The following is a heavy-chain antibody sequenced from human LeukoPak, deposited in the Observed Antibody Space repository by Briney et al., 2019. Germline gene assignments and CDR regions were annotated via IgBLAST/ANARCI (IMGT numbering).Heavy chain of an antibody. Sequence: GGSLRLSCAASGFTFSSYAMHWVRQAPGKGLEWVAVISYDGSNKYYADSVKGRFTISRDNSKNTLYLQMNSLRAEDTAVCYCASAYTVTTSGFDYWGQGTLVTVSS. CDR1: GFTFSSYA. V-gene: IGHV3-30*04. D-gene: IGHD4-17*01. J-gene: IGHJ4*02. CDR2: ISYDGSNK. CDR3: ASAYTVTTSGFDY.